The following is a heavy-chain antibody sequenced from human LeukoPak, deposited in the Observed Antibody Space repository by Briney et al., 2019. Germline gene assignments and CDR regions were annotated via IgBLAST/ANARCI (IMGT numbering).Heavy chain of an antibody. D-gene: IGHD1-14*01. CDR3: ARGRPGGMDL. Sequence: SVKDSCTASGYTFTSYVLNWVRPAPGQGLEWMGGIIPIFGTANYAQKFQGRVTITADESTSTAYMELSSLRSEDTAVYYCARGRPGGMDLWGQGTTVTVSS. V-gene: IGHV1-69*13. J-gene: IGHJ6*02. CDR1: GYTFTSYV. CDR2: IIPIFGTA.